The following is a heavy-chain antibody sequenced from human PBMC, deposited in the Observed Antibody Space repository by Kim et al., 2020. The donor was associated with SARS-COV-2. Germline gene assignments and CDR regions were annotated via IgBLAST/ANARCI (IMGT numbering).Heavy chain of an antibody. V-gene: IGHV3-23*01. Sequence: PGKGRFPIYRDKSKNTLYLQMNSLRAEDTAVYYCAKDPYYDFWSGYYFDYWGQGTLVTVSS. CDR3: AKDPYYDFWSGYYFDY. D-gene: IGHD3-3*01. J-gene: IGHJ4*02.